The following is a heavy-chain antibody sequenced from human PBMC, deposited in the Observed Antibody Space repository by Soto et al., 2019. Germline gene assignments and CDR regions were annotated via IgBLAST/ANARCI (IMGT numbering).Heavy chain of an antibody. CDR1: GFTFSNFN. V-gene: IGHV3-48*02. CDR2: ISSSTTTI. CDR3: ARETSTYYYDSSAYLGFDY. D-gene: IGHD3-22*01. J-gene: IGHJ4*02. Sequence: PGGSLRLSCTASGFTFSNFNINWVRQAPGKGLKRISYISSSTTTIFYAESVKGRFTISRDNAKNSLYLQMNSLRYEDTVVYYCARETSTYYYDSSAYLGFDYWGQGT.